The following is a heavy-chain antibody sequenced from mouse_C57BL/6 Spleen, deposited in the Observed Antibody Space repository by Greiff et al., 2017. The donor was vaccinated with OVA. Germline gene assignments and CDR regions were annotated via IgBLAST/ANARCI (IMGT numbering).Heavy chain of an antibody. CDR3: ARYTPYVYYAMDY. D-gene: IGHD1-1*01. Sequence: EVQVVESGGGLVQPGGSLSLSCAASGFTFTDYYMSWVRQPPGKALEWLGFIRNKANGYTTEYSASVKGRFTISRDNSQSILYLQMNALRAEDSATYYCARYTPYVYYAMDYWGQGTSVTVSS. CDR2: IRNKANGYTT. V-gene: IGHV7-3*01. J-gene: IGHJ4*01. CDR1: GFTFTDYY.